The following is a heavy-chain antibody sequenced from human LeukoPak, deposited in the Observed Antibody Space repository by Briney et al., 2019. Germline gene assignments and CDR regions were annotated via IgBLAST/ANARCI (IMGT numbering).Heavy chain of an antibody. CDR1: GFPFSAYA. J-gene: IGHJ4*02. CDR3: AKDLSSGTGRGFDY. V-gene: IGHV3-23*01. D-gene: IGHD3/OR15-3a*01. Sequence: PGGSLRLSCVASGFPFSAYAMSWVRQAPNKGLEWVAGIRGVGDPSYYAESVKGRFTIQRDNSKNTLYLNMNSLRAEDTALYYCAKDLSSGTGRGFDYWGQGTLVTVSS. CDR2: IRGVGDPS.